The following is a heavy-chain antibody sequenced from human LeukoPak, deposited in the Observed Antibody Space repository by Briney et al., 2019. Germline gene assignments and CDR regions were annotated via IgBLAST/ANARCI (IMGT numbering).Heavy chain of an antibody. Sequence: PSETLSLTCTVSGGSISSSSYYWGWIRQPPGKGLEWIGSIYYSGSTYYNPSLKSRVTISVDTSKNQFSLKLSSVTAADTAVYYCARNTGPEGYYYYMDVWGKGTTVTVSS. J-gene: IGHJ6*03. D-gene: IGHD2-2*01. CDR3: ARNTGPEGYYYYMDV. CDR2: IYYSGST. CDR1: GGSISSSSYY. V-gene: IGHV4-39*07.